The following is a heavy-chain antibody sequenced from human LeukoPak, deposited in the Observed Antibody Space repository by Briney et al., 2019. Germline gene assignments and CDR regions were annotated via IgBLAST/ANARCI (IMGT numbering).Heavy chain of an antibody. CDR2: ISSSSSYI. D-gene: IGHD3-10*01. J-gene: IGHJ4*02. Sequence: GGSLRLSCAASGFTFSSYSMNWVRQAPGKGLEWVSSISSSSSYIYYADSLKGRFTISRDNAKNSLYLQMNSLRAEDTAVYYCASHRFGELLWGDLDYWGQGTLVTVSS. CDR3: ASHRFGELLWGDLDY. V-gene: IGHV3-21*01. CDR1: GFTFSSYS.